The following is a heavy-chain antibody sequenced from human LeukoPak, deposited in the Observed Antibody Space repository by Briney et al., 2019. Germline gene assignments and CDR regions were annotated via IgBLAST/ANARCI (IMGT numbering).Heavy chain of an antibody. CDR3: ARVSGVYYYDSSGYDY. CDR2: ISAYNGNT. CDR1: GYTFTSYG. D-gene: IGHD3-22*01. V-gene: IGHV1-18*01. J-gene: IGHJ4*02. Sequence: ASVKVSCKASGYTFTSYGISWVRQAPGHGLEWMGWISAYNGNTNYAQKLQGRVTMTTDTSTSTAYMELRSLRSDDTAVYYCARVSGVYYYDSSGYDYWGQGTLVTVSS.